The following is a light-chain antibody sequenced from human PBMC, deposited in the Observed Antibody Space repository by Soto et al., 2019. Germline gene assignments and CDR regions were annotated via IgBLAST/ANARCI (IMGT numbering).Light chain of an antibody. CDR1: SSDVGRYNY. CDR2: DVS. CDR3: SSFTSSSTFV. Sequence: QSALAQPASVSGSRGQSITISCTGTSSDVGRYNYVSWFQQHPGKVPKLIIYDVSNWPSGVSDRFSGSKSGNTASLTISVLHPEDEADYYCSSFTSSSTFVFGTGTKLTVL. V-gene: IGLV2-14*03. J-gene: IGLJ1*01.